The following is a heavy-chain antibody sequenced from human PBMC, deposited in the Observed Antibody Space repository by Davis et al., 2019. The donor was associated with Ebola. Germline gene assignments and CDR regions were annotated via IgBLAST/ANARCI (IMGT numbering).Heavy chain of an antibody. CDR1: GFTFSSYS. V-gene: IGHV3-21*01. Sequence: PSETLSLTCAASGFTFSSYSMNWVRQAPGKGLEWVSSISSSSSYIYYADSVKGRFTISRDNAKNSLYLQMNSLRAEDTAVYYCANRGYSYGFGYYYYGMDVWGQGTTVTVSS. J-gene: IGHJ6*02. D-gene: IGHD5-18*01. CDR3: ANRGYSYGFGYYYYGMDV. CDR2: ISSSSSYI.